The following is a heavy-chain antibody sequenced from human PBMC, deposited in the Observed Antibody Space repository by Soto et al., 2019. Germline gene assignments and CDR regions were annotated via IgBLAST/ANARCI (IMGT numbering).Heavy chain of an antibody. CDR2: VYYSGST. Sequence: PSETLSLTCTVSGGSISPYYWSWIRQPPGKGLEWIGSVYYSGSTNYNPSLKSRVTISVDTSKNQFSLKLSSVTAADTAVYYCARRLVAATLYYYYGMDVWGQGTTVNVS. V-gene: IGHV4-59*08. CDR3: ARRLVAATLYYYYGMDV. D-gene: IGHD2-15*01. J-gene: IGHJ6*02. CDR1: GGSISPYY.